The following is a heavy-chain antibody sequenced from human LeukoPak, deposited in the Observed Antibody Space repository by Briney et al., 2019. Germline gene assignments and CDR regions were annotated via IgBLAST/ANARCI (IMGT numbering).Heavy chain of an antibody. CDR3: ASDTTAYYAMDV. Sequence: GGSLRLSCAASGFTLSRYWMSWVRQAPGKGLEWVANIEQDGSEKYYVDSVKGRFTISRDNAKNSLFLQMNSLGAEDTAIYYCASDTTAYYAMDVWGQGTTVTVSS. V-gene: IGHV3-7*05. CDR1: GFTLSRYW. J-gene: IGHJ6*02. CDR2: IEQDGSEK. D-gene: IGHD4-17*01.